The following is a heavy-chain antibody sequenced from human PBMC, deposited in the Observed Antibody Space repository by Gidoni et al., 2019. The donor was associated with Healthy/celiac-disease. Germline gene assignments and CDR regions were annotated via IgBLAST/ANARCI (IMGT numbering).Heavy chain of an antibody. J-gene: IGHJ5*02. D-gene: IGHD2-15*01. CDR1: GFTFSSYS. V-gene: IGHV3-21*01. Sequence: EVQLVESGGGLVKPGGSLRLSCAASGFTFSSYSMNWVRQAPGKGLEWVSSISSSSSYIYYADSVKGRFTISRDNAKNSLYLQMNSLRAEDTAVYYCARASYEVVVAPFTAWGQGTLVTVSS. CDR2: ISSSSSYI. CDR3: ARASYEVVVAPFTA.